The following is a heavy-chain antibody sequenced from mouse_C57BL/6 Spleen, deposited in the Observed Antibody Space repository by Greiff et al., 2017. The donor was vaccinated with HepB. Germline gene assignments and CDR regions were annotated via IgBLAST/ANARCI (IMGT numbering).Heavy chain of an antibody. Sequence: VKLMESGAELVKPGASVKISCKASGYAFSSYWMNWVKQRPGKGLEWIGQIYPGDGDTNYNGKFKGKATLTADKSSSTAYMQLSSLTSEDSAVYFCARAGDDYDEAMDYWGQGTSVTVSS. CDR3: ARAGDDYDEAMDY. J-gene: IGHJ4*01. D-gene: IGHD2-4*01. CDR1: GYAFSSYW. CDR2: IYPGDGDT. V-gene: IGHV1-80*01.